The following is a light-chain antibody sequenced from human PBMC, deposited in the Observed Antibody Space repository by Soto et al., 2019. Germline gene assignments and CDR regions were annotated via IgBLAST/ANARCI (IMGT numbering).Light chain of an antibody. CDR3: SSYTSSTTAYV. CDR1: SSDVGAFNY. Sequence: LTQPASVSGSPGQSITISCTGTSSDVGAFNYVSWYQQRPGKAPKLMIYEVSDRPSGVSNRFSGSKSGNTASLTISGLQAEDEADYYCSSYTSSTTAYVFGTGTKVTVL. V-gene: IGLV2-14*01. CDR2: EVS. J-gene: IGLJ1*01.